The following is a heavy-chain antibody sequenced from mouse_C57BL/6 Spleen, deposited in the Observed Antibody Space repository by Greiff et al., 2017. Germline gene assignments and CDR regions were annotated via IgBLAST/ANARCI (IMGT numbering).Heavy chain of an antibody. Sequence: VHLVESGPGLVQPSQSLSITCTVSGFSLTSYGVHWVRQSPGKGLEWLGVIWSGGSTDYNAAFISRLSISKDNSKSQVFFKMNILQADDTAIYYCARNYYGSSYWYFDVWGTGTTVTVSS. CDR3: ARNYYGSSYWYFDV. V-gene: IGHV2-2*01. CDR2: IWSGGST. J-gene: IGHJ1*03. CDR1: GFSLTSYG. D-gene: IGHD1-1*01.